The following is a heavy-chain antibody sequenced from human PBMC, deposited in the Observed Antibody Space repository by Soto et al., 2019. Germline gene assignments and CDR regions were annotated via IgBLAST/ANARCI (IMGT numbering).Heavy chain of an antibody. J-gene: IGHJ4*02. CDR1: GFTFSIYA. D-gene: IGHD2-2*01. CDR3: AREDSIIIPAVSDF. Sequence: GGSLRLSCAASGFTFSIYAMTWVRQAPGKGLEWVSGIRGSGGSTYYADFVKGRFTISRDNAKNSVSLQMNSLRAEDTAVDYCAREDSIIIPAVSDFWGQGTLVTVSS. V-gene: IGHV3-23*01. CDR2: IRGSGGST.